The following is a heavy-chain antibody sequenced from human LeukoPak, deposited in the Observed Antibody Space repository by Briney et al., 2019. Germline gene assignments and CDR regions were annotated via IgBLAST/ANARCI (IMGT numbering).Heavy chain of an antibody. CDR1: GGSMHGYY. J-gene: IGHJ5*02. D-gene: IGHD1-1*01. Sequence: SESLSLTCTVAGGSMHGYYWSWVRQAPGKAREWIGQIYYNGSTSYSPSLTSRVTFSLDTSKTQVSPNLNSVNAAATAVYYCVRYDWNDGGWFDLWGQGTLVTVS. V-gene: IGHV4-59*08. CDR3: VRYDWNDGGWFDL. CDR2: IYYNGST.